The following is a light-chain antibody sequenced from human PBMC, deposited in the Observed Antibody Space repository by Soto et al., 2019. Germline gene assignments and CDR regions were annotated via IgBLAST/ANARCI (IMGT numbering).Light chain of an antibody. CDR1: QGISSY. Sequence: AIRMTQSPSSLSASTGDRVTITCRASQGISSYLAWYQQKPGKAPKLLIYAASTLQSGVPSRFSGSGSGTDFTLTIRCLQSEDFATYYCQPYYSYPSFGQGTKLEIK. V-gene: IGKV1-8*01. CDR2: AAS. J-gene: IGKJ2*01. CDR3: QPYYSYPS.